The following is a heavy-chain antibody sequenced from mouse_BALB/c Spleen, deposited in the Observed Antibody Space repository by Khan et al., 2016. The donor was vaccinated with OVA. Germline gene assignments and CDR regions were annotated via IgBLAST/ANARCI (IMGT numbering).Heavy chain of an antibody. Sequence: EVELVESGGGLVKPGGSLKLSCEASGFTFSDYYMYWVRQTPEKRLEWVATISDAGSYIYYLDNVKGRFTISRDNAKNNLYLQMNSLKSEDTAMYYCIRGYYGDPFAYWGHGTLVTVSA. CDR1: GFTFSDYY. J-gene: IGHJ3*01. V-gene: IGHV5-4*02. CDR3: IRGYYGDPFAY. CDR2: ISDAGSYI. D-gene: IGHD2-13*01.